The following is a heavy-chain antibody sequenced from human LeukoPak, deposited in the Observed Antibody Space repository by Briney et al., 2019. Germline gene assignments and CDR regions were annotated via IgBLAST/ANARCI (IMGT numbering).Heavy chain of an antibody. J-gene: IGHJ3*02. CDR2: INPSGGST. V-gene: IGHV1-46*01. CDR3: ARAGYYYDTSGYQRAFDI. Sequence: ASVKVSCKASGYTFTRYYMHWVRQAPGQGLEWMGIINPSGGSTSYAQKFQGRVTMTRDTSTSTVYMGLSSLRSEDTAVYHCARAGYYYDTSGYQRAFDIWGQGTMVTVSS. D-gene: IGHD3-22*01. CDR1: GYTFTRYY.